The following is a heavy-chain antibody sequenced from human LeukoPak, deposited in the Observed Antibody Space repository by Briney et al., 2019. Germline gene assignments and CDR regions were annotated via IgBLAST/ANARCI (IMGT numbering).Heavy chain of an antibody. V-gene: IGHV3-23*01. CDR2: ITDSSTST. CDR3: AKGSSSSRPYSFDY. D-gene: IGHD6-13*01. J-gene: IGHJ4*02. Sequence: GGSLRLSCAASGFTFNNYVMNWVRQAPGKGLEWVSAITDSSTSTYYADSVKGRFTIFRHNSKNTLYLQMNSLRAEDTAVYYCAKGSSSSRPYSFDYWGQGTLVTVSS. CDR1: GFTFNNYV.